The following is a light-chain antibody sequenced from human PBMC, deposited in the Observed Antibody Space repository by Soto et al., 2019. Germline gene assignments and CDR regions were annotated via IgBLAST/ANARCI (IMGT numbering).Light chain of an antibody. CDR3: QQYCRGSPWT. J-gene: IGKJ1*01. V-gene: IGKV1-5*03. Sequence: DIQMTQSPSTLSASVGDRVTITCRASQSISNWLAWFQQKPGRAPKLLIYKASSLESGVPSRFSGSGSGTEFTLTISSLQPDDFATYYCQQYCRGSPWTFGQGTKVEIK. CDR2: KAS. CDR1: QSISNW.